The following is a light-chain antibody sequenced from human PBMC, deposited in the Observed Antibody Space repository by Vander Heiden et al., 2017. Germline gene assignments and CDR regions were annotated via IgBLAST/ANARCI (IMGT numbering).Light chain of an antibody. CDR3: QQSYSVPWT. V-gene: IGKV1-39*01. J-gene: IGKJ1*01. CDR1: QPINNY. CDR2: ATS. Sequence: DIQMPQSPSSLSASVGDRVTITCRASQPINNYLNWYQEKPGKAPNLLIYATSNLQSGVPSRFSGSGSGPDFTLTIRSVQPEDFATYFCQQSYSVPWTFGQGTKVEIK.